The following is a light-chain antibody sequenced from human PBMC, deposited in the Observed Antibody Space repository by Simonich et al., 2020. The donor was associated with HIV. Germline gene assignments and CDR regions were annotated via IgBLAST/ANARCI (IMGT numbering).Light chain of an antibody. Sequence: DIQMTQSPSTLSASVGDRVTITCRASQSISSWLAWYQQKAGKAPKLLLYAAGGLDSGVPSRFSGSGSGTGYTLTIDSLQPEDFATYYCQQYYSTPWTFGQGTKVDI. CDR3: QQYYSTPWT. CDR2: AAG. J-gene: IGKJ1*01. CDR1: QSISSW. V-gene: IGKV1-NL1*01.